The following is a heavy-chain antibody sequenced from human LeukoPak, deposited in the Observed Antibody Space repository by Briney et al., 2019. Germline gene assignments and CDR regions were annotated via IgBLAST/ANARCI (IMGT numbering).Heavy chain of an antibody. CDR1: GYTFTSYY. D-gene: IGHD2-21*02. Sequence: ASVKVSCKASGYTFTSYYMHWVRQATGQGLEWMGIINPSGGSTSYAQKFQGRVTMTRDTSTSTVYMELSSLRSEDTAVYYCARGLWPVYVVVTAIGYFDYWGQGTLVTVSS. CDR3: ARGLWPVYVVVTAIGYFDY. CDR2: INPSGGST. J-gene: IGHJ4*02. V-gene: IGHV1-46*01.